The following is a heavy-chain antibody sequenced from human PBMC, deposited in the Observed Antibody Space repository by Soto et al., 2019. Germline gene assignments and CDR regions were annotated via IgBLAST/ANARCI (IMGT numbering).Heavy chain of an antibody. V-gene: IGHV3-21*01. CDR2: IRGFSPYT. Sequence: GCSLKLSCVACGVSLRTYTMNWVRQDPGKGLEWVSGIRGFSPYTFYAESVKGRFTISRDNAKNSLYLQMNSLGVEDTAVYYCARDRGYDAHDYYYNAMDVWGQGPTVTGSS. D-gene: IGHD2-15*01. J-gene: IGHJ6*02. CDR1: GVSLRTYT. CDR3: ARDRGYDAHDYYYNAMDV.